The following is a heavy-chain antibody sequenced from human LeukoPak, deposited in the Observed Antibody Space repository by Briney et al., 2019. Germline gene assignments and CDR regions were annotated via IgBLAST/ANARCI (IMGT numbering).Heavy chain of an antibody. D-gene: IGHD3-3*01. CDR2: INPSGGST. CDR3: ASGEAYYDFWSGYKAFDY. J-gene: IGHJ4*02. CDR1: GYTFTSYY. Sequence: ASVKVSCKASGYTFTSYYMHWVRQAPGQGLEWMGIINPSGGSTSYAQKFQGRVTMTRDTSTSTVYMELSSLRSEDTAVYYCASGEAYYDFWSGYKAFDYWGQGTPVTVSS. V-gene: IGHV1-46*01.